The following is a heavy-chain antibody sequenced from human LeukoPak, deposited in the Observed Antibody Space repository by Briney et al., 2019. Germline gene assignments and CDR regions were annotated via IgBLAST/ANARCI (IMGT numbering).Heavy chain of an antibody. Sequence: GGSLRLSCAASGFTFSSYPMHWVRQAPGKGLEYVSGISTNGGSTYYANSVKGRFTLSRDNSKNTPYLHMGSLRAEDMAVYYCAREQAARDCGFDYWGQGTLVTVSS. CDR3: AREQAARDCGFDY. V-gene: IGHV3-64*01. J-gene: IGHJ4*02. CDR1: GFTFSSYP. CDR2: ISTNGGST. D-gene: IGHD6-6*01.